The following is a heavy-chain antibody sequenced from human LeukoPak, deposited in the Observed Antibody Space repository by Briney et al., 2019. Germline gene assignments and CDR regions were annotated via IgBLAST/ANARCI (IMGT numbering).Heavy chain of an antibody. CDR2: INYSGNT. CDR3: ARGSRGRQMSTIAFDH. J-gene: IGHJ4*02. V-gene: IGHV4-31*03. Sequence: SETLSLTCTVSGGSISSGVYYWNWIRQHPGKGLEWIGYINYSGNTYYSASLKSRVTISVDMSKNQFSLKLSSVTAADTGVYYCARGSRGRQMSTIAFDHWGQGTLVTVSS. D-gene: IGHD5-24*01. CDR1: GGSISSGVYY.